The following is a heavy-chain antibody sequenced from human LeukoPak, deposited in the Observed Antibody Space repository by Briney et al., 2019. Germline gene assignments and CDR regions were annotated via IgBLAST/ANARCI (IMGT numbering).Heavy chain of an antibody. CDR1: SGSIISDNSF. CDR3: ARAYYDFWSGYDPPQGFDY. Sequence: MPSETLSLTCTVSSGSIISDNSFWTWIRQPPGKGLEWVGYIHFSGSAHYHPSLKSRASISRDTSENQFSLKLTSVTAADAAVYYCARAYYDFWSGYDPPQGFDYWGQGTLVTVSS. J-gene: IGHJ4*02. CDR2: IHFSGSA. D-gene: IGHD3-3*01. V-gene: IGHV4-30-4*01.